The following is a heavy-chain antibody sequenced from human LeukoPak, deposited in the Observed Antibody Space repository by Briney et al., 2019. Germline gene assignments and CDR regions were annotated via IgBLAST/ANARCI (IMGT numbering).Heavy chain of an antibody. D-gene: IGHD4-17*01. CDR2: IYYSGST. Sequence: SETLSLTCTVSGGSISSSSYYWGWIRQPPGKGLEWIGYIYYSGSTNYNPSLRSRVTISVDTSKNQFSLKLSSVTAADTAVYYCARGGNYGDYDGYFDYWGQGTLVTVSS. J-gene: IGHJ4*02. CDR1: GGSISSSSYY. CDR3: ARGGNYGDYDGYFDY. V-gene: IGHV4-61*05.